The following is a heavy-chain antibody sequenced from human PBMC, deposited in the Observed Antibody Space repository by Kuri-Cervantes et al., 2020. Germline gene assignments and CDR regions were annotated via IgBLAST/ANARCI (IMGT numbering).Heavy chain of an antibody. V-gene: IGHV3-30*18. CDR2: ISYDGSNK. J-gene: IGHJ4*02. CDR3: AKELKRWSYQLLSPFDY. D-gene: IGHD2-2*01. Sequence: GGSLRLSCAASGFTFNSYGMHWVRQAPGKGLEWVAVISYDGSNKYYADSVKGRFTISRDNSKNTPYLQMNSLRAEDTAVYYCAKELKRWSYQLLSPFDYWGQGTLVTVSS. CDR1: GFTFNSYG.